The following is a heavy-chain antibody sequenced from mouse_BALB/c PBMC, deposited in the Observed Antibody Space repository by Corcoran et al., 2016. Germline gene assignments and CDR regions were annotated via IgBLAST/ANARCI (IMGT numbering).Heavy chain of an antibody. Sequence: QIQLVQSGPELKKPGETVKISCKASGYTFTNYGMNWVKQAPGKGLKWMGWINTYTGEPTYADDFKGRFAFSLETSASTAYLQINNLKNEDTATYFCARRSNYYFDYWGQDTTLTVSS. CDR1: GYTFTNYG. J-gene: IGHJ2*01. CDR3: ARRSNYYFDY. D-gene: IGHD2-5*01. CDR2: INTYTGEP. V-gene: IGHV9-3-1*01.